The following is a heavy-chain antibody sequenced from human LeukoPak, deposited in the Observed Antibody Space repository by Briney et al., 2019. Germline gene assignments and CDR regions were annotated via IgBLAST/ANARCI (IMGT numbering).Heavy chain of an antibody. V-gene: IGHV3-11*04. CDR1: GFTFDDYA. CDR3: ARDRYSSGWSPFDY. CDR2: ISSSGSTI. D-gene: IGHD6-19*01. J-gene: IGHJ4*02. Sequence: GRSLRLSCAASGFTFDDYAMHWIRQAPGKGLEWVSYISSSGSTIYYADSVKGRFTISRDNAKNSLYLQMNSLRAEDTAVYYCARDRYSSGWSPFDYWGQGTLVTVSS.